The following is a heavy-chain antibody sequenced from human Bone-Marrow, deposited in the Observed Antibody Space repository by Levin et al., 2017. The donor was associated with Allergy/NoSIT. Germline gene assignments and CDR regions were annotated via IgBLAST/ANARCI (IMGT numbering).Heavy chain of an antibody. J-gene: IGHJ4*02. V-gene: IGHV3-30*18. CDR2: ISYDGTNK. D-gene: IGHD3-22*01. CDR1: GFSFRTYA. CDR3: AKSSDTSGYYPHY. Sequence: GGSLRLSCAASGFSFRTYAMYWVRQAPGKGLESVSVISYDGTNKHYADSVKGRFTISRDNSKSTLYLQMNSLRAEDTAVYYCAKSSDTSGYYPHYWGQGTLLIVSP.